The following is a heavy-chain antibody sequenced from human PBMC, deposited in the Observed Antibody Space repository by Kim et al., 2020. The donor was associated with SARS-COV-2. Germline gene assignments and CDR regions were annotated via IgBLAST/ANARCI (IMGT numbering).Heavy chain of an antibody. CDR2: IWYDGSRK. D-gene: IGHD3-3*01. Sequence: GESLRLSCAAPGFIFSGYDMHWVRQASGKGLEWVADIWYDGSRKNYADSVKGRFSISRDNSKDTLYLQMNSLRAEDTAVYYCARGRWSGYRGDPHETFDIWGQGTKVIVSS. CDR1: GFIFSGYD. CDR3: ARGRWSGYRGDPHETFDI. V-gene: IGHV3-33*01. J-gene: IGHJ3*02.